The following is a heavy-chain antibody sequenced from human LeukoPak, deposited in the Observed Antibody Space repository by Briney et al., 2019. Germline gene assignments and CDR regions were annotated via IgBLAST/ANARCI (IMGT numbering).Heavy chain of an antibody. CDR3: ARGYYYDSSGYLGGPQFDY. V-gene: IGHV4-39*07. D-gene: IGHD3-22*01. CDR1: GGSISSSSYY. CDR2: INHSGST. Sequence: SETLSLTCTVSGGSISSSSYYWGWIRQPPGKGLEWIGEINHSGSTNYNPSLKSRVTISVDTSKNQFSLKLSSVTAADTAVYYCARGYYYDSSGYLGGPQFDYWGQGTLVTVSS. J-gene: IGHJ4*02.